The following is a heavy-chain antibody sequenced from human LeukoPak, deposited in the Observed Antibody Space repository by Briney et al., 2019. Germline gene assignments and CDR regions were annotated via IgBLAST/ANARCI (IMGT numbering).Heavy chain of an antibody. D-gene: IGHD4-17*01. CDR1: GFTFSSYA. Sequence: GGSPRLSCAASGFTFSSYAMHWVRQAPGKGLEWVAVISYDGSNKYYADSVKGRFTISRDNSKNTLYLQMNSLRAEDTAVYYCARDPSYGDYVVPWGQGTLVTVSS. J-gene: IGHJ5*02. V-gene: IGHV3-30-3*01. CDR2: ISYDGSNK. CDR3: ARDPSYGDYVVP.